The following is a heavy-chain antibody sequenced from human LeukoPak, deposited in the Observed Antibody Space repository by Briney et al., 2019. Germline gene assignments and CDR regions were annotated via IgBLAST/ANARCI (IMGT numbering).Heavy chain of an antibody. Sequence: PGGSLRLSCAASGFTFNNAWMSWVRQAPGKGLEWVAVISYDGSNKYYADSVKGRFTISRDNSKNTLYLQMNSLRAEDTAVYYCAKSFLGYYDSSGSDYWGQGTLVTVSS. CDR2: ISYDGSNK. D-gene: IGHD3-22*01. V-gene: IGHV3-30*18. CDR3: AKSFLGYYDSSGSDY. J-gene: IGHJ4*02. CDR1: GFTFNNAW.